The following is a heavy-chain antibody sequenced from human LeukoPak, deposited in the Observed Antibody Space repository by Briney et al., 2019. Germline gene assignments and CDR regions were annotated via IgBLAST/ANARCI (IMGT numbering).Heavy chain of an antibody. D-gene: IGHD5-12*01. CDR2: IIGSGDIT. CDR1: GFTFSSYA. V-gene: IGHV3-23*01. Sequence: GVLRLSCAASGFTFSSYAMSWVRQAPGKGLEWVSGIIGSGDITYYADSVKGRFTISRDNSKNTLYLQMSTLRADDTGVYYCARAARGYHYWGQGTLVTVSS. CDR3: ARAARGYHY. J-gene: IGHJ4*02.